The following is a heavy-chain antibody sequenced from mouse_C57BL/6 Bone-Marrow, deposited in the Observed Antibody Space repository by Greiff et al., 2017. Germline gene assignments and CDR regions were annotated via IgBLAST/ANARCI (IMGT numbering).Heavy chain of an antibody. V-gene: IGHV5-4*01. CDR3: ARVYSNFHYYAMDY. Sequence: EVQLVESGGGLVKPGGSLKLSCAASGSTFSSYAMPWVRQTPEKRLEWVATISDGGSYTYYPDNVKGRFTISRDNAKNNLYLQMSHLKSEDTAMYYCARVYSNFHYYAMDYWGQGTSVTVSS. J-gene: IGHJ4*01. CDR2: ISDGGSYT. CDR1: GSTFSSYA. D-gene: IGHD2-5*01.